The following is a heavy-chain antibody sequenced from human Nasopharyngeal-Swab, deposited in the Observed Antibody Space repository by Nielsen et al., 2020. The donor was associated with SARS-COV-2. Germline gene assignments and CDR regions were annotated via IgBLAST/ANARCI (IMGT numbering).Heavy chain of an antibody. J-gene: IGHJ4*02. CDR3: ARDDPESPMVGAWYFDY. CDR2: IIPIFGTA. D-gene: IGHD3-10*02. V-gene: IGHV1-69*13. Sequence: SVKVSCKASGGTFGSYAISWVRQAPGQGLEWMGGIIPIFGTANYAQKFQGRVTITADESTSTAYMELSSLRSEDTAVYYCARDDPESPMVGAWYFDYWGQGTLVTVSS. CDR1: GGTFGSYA.